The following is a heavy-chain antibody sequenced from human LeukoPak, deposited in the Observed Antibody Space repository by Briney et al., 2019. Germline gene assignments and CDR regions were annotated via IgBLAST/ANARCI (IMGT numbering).Heavy chain of an antibody. CDR3: TREDDYGGNSGGY. J-gene: IGHJ4*02. D-gene: IGHD4-23*01. CDR1: GYSFLSYW. V-gene: IGHV5-51*01. CDR2: IYPGDSDT. Sequence: GESLKIPCKGSGYSFLSYWIGWVRQVPGKGLEWMGIIYPGDSDTRYSPSFQGQVTISIDKSISTAYLQWSSLKASDTAMYYCTREDDYGGNSGGYWGQGTLVTVSS.